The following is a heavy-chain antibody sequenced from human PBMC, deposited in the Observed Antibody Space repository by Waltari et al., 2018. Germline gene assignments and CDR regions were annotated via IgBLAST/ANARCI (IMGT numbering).Heavy chain of an antibody. CDR2: IYYSGST. CDR1: GGSISSSSYY. CDR3: ARDWDFWSGYPSPHWYVDL. Sequence: QLQLQESGPGLVKPSETLSLTCTVSGGSISSSSYYWGWIRQPPGKGLEWIGSIYYSGSTYYNPSLKSRVTISVDTSKNQVSLKLSSVTAADTAVYYCARDWDFWSGYPSPHWYVDLWGRGTLVTVSS. D-gene: IGHD3-3*01. J-gene: IGHJ2*01. V-gene: IGHV4-39*07.